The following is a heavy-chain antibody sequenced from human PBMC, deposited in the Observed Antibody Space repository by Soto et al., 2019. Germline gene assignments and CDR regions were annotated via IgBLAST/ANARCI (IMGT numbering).Heavy chain of an antibody. V-gene: IGHV4-38-2*01. J-gene: IGHJ6*02. Sequence: PSETLSLTCAVSGYSISSGNYWAWIRQPPGRGLEWIGSLYHIGSTHYNTSLKSRVTISVDTSKDHFSLELSSVTAADTAIYYCRSSTSCYDESCVDVWGQGTMVTVSS. CDR1: GYSISSGNY. CDR2: LYHIGST. CDR3: RSSTSCYDESCVDV. D-gene: IGHD2-2*01.